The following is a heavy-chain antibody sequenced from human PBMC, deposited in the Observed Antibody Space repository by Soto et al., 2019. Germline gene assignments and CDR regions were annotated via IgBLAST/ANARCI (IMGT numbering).Heavy chain of an antibody. J-gene: IGHJ4*02. Sequence: SETLSLSCTVSGGSISSYYWSWIRQPPGKGLEWIGYIYYSGSTNYNPSLKSRVTISVDTSKNQFSLKLSSVTAADTAVYYCARGGVTTIDYWGQGTLVTVSS. V-gene: IGHV4-59*01. CDR3: ARGGVTTIDY. D-gene: IGHD4-17*01. CDR1: GGSISSYY. CDR2: IYYSGST.